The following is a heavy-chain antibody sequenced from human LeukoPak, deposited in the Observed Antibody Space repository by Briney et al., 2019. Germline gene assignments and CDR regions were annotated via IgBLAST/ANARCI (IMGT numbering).Heavy chain of an antibody. CDR3: ARGYGSGSYYGGY. CDR2: ITPSGST. D-gene: IGHD3-10*01. Sequence: SETLSPTCAVYGGSFSGYYWSWIRQPPGKGLEWIGEITPSGSTNYNPSLKSRVIISVDTSKNQFSLKLSSVTAADTAVYYCARGYGSGSYYGGYWGQGTVVTVSS. V-gene: IGHV4-34*01. CDR1: GGSFSGYY. J-gene: IGHJ4*02.